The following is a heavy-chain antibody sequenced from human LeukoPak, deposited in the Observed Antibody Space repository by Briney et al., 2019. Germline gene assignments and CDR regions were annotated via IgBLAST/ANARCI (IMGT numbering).Heavy chain of an antibody. J-gene: IGHJ4*02. CDR3: ARTISGWHYFDF. D-gene: IGHD6-25*01. V-gene: IGHV4-59*08. CDR1: SGSISTYY. Sequence: SETLSLTRTVSSGSISTYYWSWIRQPPGKGLEWIGYIYDYGSTNINPSLKSRVTISVDTSKNQFSLKLSSVTAADTAVFYCARTISGWHYFDFWGQGILVTVSS. CDR2: IYDYGST.